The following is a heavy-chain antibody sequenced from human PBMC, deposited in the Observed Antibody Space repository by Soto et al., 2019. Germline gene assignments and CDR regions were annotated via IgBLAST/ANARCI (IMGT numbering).Heavy chain of an antibody. CDR1: GSTFSTYS. V-gene: IGHV1-69*06. CDR2: IIPLFGTA. CDR3: ARSSGNHYGVGTNYYFDY. D-gene: IGHD3-10*01. J-gene: IGHJ4*02. Sequence: SVKVSCKTSGSTFSTYSIVWVRQAPGEGLEWMGGIIPLFGTANYAQKFQDRVTITADKSTNTAFVELSSLKSDDTAMYYCARSSGNHYGVGTNYYFDYWGQGTMVTVSS.